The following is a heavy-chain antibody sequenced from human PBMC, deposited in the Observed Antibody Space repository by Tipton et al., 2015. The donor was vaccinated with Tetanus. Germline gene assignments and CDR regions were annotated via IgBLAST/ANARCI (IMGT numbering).Heavy chain of an antibody. D-gene: IGHD1-14*01. V-gene: IGHV5-51*01. Sequence: QLVQSGAEVKKPGESLKISCKGSGYSFINYWIGWVRQMPGKGLEWMGIIYPGDSDTRYSPSFQGQVTISADKSISTAYLQWSSLKASDTAMYYCAKEPPYGVVTYYFDYWGQGTLVTVSS. CDR3: AKEPPYGVVTYYFDY. CDR1: GYSFINYW. J-gene: IGHJ4*02. CDR2: IYPGDSDT.